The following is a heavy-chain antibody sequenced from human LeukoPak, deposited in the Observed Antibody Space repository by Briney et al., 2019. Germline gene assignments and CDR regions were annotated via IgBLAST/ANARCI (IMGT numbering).Heavy chain of an antibody. CDR3: ARVPRYYYGSGSYYRPNWFDP. CDR1: GGPFSSCA. J-gene: IGHJ5*02. CDR2: IIPIFGTA. D-gene: IGHD3-10*01. Sequence: SVKVSCKRSGGPFSSCASSWVRQAPGQGLELVGGIIPIFGTAHCAQKVQGRVTIPAAKSTSPAYMELSRLGSDATAVYYCARVPRYYYGSGSYYRPNWFDPWGQGTLVTVSS. V-gene: IGHV1-69*06.